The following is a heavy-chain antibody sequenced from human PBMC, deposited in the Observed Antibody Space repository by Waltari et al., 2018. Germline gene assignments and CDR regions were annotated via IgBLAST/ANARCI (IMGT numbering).Heavy chain of an antibody. CDR2: FYNNGKT. CDR1: GGSITTAGYS. V-gene: IGHV4-30-2*01. J-gene: IGHJ5*02. D-gene: IGHD3-16*01. Sequence: QVQLQESGSGLVKPSQTLSLTCAVSGGSITTAGYSWSWIRQPPGKGLEWIGYFYNNGKTYYNPSLKGRITMSLDRAKKQFSLTLTSVTAADTAVYYCALMGVPGATGWFDPWGQGILVTVSS. CDR3: ALMGVPGATGWFDP.